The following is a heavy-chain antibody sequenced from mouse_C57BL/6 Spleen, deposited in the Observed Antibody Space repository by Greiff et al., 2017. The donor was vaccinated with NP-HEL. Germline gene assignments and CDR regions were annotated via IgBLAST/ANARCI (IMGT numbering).Heavy chain of an antibody. Sequence: VQLQESGPELVKPGASVKISCKASGYAFSSSWMNWVKQRPGKGLEWIGRIYPGDGAPHYTGKFKGKATLTADKSSSTPYMQLSSLTSEDAAVYVCARSGYDAYYAMDYWGQGTSVTVSS. CDR1: GYAFSSSW. V-gene: IGHV1-82*01. J-gene: IGHJ4*01. CDR2: IYPGDGAP. D-gene: IGHD2-3*01. CDR3: ARSGYDAYYAMDY.